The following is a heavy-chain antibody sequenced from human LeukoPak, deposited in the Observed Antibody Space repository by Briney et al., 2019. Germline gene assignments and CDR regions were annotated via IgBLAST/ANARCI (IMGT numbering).Heavy chain of an antibody. Sequence: GGSLRLSCAASGFTVSSNYMSWVRQAPGKGLEWVSVIYSGGSTYYADSVKGRFTISRDNSKNTLYLQMNSLRAEDTAVYYCARDQGNYGVYFDYLRQGTLVTVSS. J-gene: IGHJ4*02. D-gene: IGHD4-17*01. CDR1: GFTVSSNY. CDR3: ARDQGNYGVYFDY. V-gene: IGHV3-66*02. CDR2: IYSGGST.